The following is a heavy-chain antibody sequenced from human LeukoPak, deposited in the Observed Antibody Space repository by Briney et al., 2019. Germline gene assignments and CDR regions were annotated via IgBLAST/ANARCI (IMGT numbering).Heavy chain of an antibody. Sequence: SQTLSLTCTVSGDSVSSGSFYWSYIRQPAGKGLEWIGRIYPTGSTNYSPSLKSRVTISLDTSKNQFSLELRSVTAADTAVYYCARHGGTRVTLVEVYYFDYWGQGTLVTVSS. CDR2: IYPTGST. CDR3: ARHGGTRVTLVEVYYFDY. CDR1: GDSVSSGSFY. V-gene: IGHV4-61*02. J-gene: IGHJ4*02. D-gene: IGHD4-11*01.